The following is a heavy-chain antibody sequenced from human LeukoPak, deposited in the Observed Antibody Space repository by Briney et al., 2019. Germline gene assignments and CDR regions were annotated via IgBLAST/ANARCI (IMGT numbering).Heavy chain of an antibody. CDR2: IYPVDSDT. CDR3: ARHVGLTSYISSFNY. V-gene: IGHV5-51*01. Sequence: GESLKISCQASGYNFTNYWIGWVRQMPGKGLEWMGIIYPVDSDTIYSPSFQGQVTISANKSISTAYLQWSSLKASDTAMYYCARHVGLTSYISSFNYWGQGTLVTVSS. J-gene: IGHJ4*02. D-gene: IGHD2-2*01. CDR1: GYNFTNYW.